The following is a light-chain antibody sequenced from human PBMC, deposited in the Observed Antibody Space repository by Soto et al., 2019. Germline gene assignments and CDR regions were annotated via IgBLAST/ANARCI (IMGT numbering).Light chain of an antibody. V-gene: IGLV2-14*01. Sequence: QPVRTQPASVSECPGQSMAISCTGSCGDVGIYNYVPLYQRRPGKVPKLIIYEVTNRPSGVSNRFSGSKSGNTASLTISGLQAEDAADYYCSSYTTSSTRVFGTGTKVTVL. CDR1: CGDVGIYNY. J-gene: IGLJ1*01. CDR2: EVT. CDR3: SSYTTSSTRV.